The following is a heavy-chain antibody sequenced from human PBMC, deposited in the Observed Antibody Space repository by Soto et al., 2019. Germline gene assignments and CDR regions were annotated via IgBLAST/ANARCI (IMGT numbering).Heavy chain of an antibody. Sequence: EVDLVESGGGLVQPGGSLRLSCSASGFNLKDYGMHWVRQAPGKGLEQVAASTYVGGTPYYVESVKGRFTVSRDNSKNTLYLQMGSLRPEDTAIYFCVKDYNHGRFPDYWGQGTLVTVSS. CDR1: GFNLKDYG. V-gene: IGHV3-64D*06. D-gene: IGHD3-10*01. CDR2: STYVGGTP. CDR3: VKDYNHGRFPDY. J-gene: IGHJ4*02.